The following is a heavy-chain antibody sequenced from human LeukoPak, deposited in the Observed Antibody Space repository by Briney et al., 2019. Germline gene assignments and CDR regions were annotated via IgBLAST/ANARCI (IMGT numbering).Heavy chain of an antibody. J-gene: IGHJ4*02. CDR2: IYHSGST. CDR3: ARLDPLLGSYADY. CDR1: GGSISSSNW. D-gene: IGHD3-10*01. Sequence: SGTLSLTCAVSGGSISSSNWWSWVRQPPGKGLEWIGEIYHSGSTNYNPSLKSRVTISVDKSKNQFSLKLNSVTAADTAVYYCARLDPLLGSYADYWGQGTLVTVSS. V-gene: IGHV4-4*02.